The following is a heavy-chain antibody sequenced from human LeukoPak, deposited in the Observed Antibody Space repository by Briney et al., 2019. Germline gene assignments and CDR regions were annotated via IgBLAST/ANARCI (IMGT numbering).Heavy chain of an antibody. Sequence: GGSLRLSCGASGFTFSTNAMSWVRQAPGKGLEWVSGVSDGGGRTFYAESVKGRFTVSRDNSKNTLYLRMNSLRAEDTAIYYCTKNQILDDSGSWYAFWGQGTLVTISS. CDR1: GFTFSTNA. CDR2: VSDGGGRT. CDR3: TKNQILDDSGSWYAF. V-gene: IGHV3-23*01. J-gene: IGHJ4*02. D-gene: IGHD6-13*01.